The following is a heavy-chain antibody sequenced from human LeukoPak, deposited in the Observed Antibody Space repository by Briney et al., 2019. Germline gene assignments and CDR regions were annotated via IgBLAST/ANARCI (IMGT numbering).Heavy chain of an antibody. Sequence: ASVKVSCXASGYTFTSYGISWVRQAPGQGLAWMGWISAYNGNTNYAQKLQGRVTMTTDTSTSTAYMELRSLRSDDTAVYYCARGHTYYDFWSGLIEYYFDYWGQGTLVTVSS. CDR2: ISAYNGNT. J-gene: IGHJ4*02. CDR3: ARGHTYYDFWSGLIEYYFDY. CDR1: GYTFTSYG. V-gene: IGHV1-18*01. D-gene: IGHD3-3*01.